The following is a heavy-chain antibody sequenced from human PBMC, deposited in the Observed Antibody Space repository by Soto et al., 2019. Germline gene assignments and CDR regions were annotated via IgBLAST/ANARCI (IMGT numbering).Heavy chain of an antibody. V-gene: IGHV1-2*02. J-gene: IGHJ5*02. CDR3: ARDYSPAEENWNDADNWFDP. D-gene: IGHD1-1*01. CDR1: GYTFTGYR. CDR2: MNTNSGST. Sequence: VKVSCKASGYTFTGYRLHWVRQAPGQGLEWMGWMNTNSGSTHYVQKFQGRVTMTRDTSINTAYMELSRLTSDDTAVYYCARDYSPAEENWNDADNWFDPWGQGTLVTVS.